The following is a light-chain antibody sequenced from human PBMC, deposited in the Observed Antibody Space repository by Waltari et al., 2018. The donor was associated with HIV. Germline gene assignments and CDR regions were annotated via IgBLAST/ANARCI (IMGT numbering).Light chain of an antibody. V-gene: IGLV3-21*02. J-gene: IGLJ1*01. CDR1: NIGSKS. CDR3: QVWDSNSDQFV. Sequence: SYVLTQPPSVSVAPGQMASLACGGNNIGSKSVHWYQQKPGQAPLLVVYDDSDRPSGIPERFAGSNSGHTATLTISRVEAGDEDDYFCQVWDSNSDQFVFGSGTKVTVL. CDR2: DDS.